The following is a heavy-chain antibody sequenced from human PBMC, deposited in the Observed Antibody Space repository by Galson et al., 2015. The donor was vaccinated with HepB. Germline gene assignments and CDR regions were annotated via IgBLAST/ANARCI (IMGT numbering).Heavy chain of an antibody. CDR2: ISYDGSNK. V-gene: IGHV3-30-3*01. J-gene: IGHJ3*02. Sequence: SLRLSCAASGFTFSSYAMHWVRQAPGKGLEWVAVISYDGSNKYYADSVKGRFTISRDNSKNTLYLQMNSLRAEDTAVYYCARLSKAGAFDIWGQGTMVTVSS. CDR1: GFTFSSYA. CDR3: ARLSKAGAFDI.